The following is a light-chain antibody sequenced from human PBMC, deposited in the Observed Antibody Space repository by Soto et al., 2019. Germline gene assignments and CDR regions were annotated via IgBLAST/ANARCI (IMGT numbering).Light chain of an antibody. CDR1: QDIAIY. Sequence: DIQMTQSPSSLSASVGDRVTFTCRASQDIAIYLAWYQQKAGEAPNLLIHTASILHGGVPSRFSGSGSETDFTLTITSLQAEDFATYYCQQTRAYPSTFGGGTKVDIK. J-gene: IGKJ4*01. CDR3: QQTRAYPST. CDR2: TAS. V-gene: IGKV1-9*01.